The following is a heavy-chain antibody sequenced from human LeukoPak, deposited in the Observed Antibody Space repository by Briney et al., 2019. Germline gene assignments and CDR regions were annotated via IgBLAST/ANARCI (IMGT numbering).Heavy chain of an antibody. J-gene: IGHJ4*02. D-gene: IGHD4-17*01. CDR2: ISGSGTTI. CDR1: GFTFSDYY. Sequence: NPGGSLRLSCAASGFTFSDYYMSWIRQAPGKGLEWVSHISGSGTTIHYADSVKGRSTISRDNAKNLLYLQMNSLRAEDTAVYYCARKTVTTFTDLDYWGQGTLVTVSS. CDR3: ARKTVTTFTDLDY. V-gene: IGHV3-11*01.